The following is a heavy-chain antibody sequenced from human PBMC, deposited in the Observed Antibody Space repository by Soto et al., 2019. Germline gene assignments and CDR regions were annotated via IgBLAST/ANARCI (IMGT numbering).Heavy chain of an antibody. CDR2: ISGSGGST. V-gene: IGHV3-23*01. CDR1: GFTFSSYA. D-gene: IGHD2-15*01. J-gene: IGHJ4*02. Sequence: GGSLRLSCAASGFTFSSYAMSWVRQAPGKGLEWVSAISGSGGSTYYADSVKGRFTISRDNSKNTLYLQMNSLRAEDTAVYYCANRGALGYCSGGSCYSNYWGQGTLVTVSS. CDR3: ANRGALGYCSGGSCYSNY.